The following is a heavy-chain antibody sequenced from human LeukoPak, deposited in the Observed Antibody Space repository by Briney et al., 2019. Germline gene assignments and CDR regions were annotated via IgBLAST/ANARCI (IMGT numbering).Heavy chain of an antibody. CDR2: IIPIFGTA. V-gene: IGHV1-69*13. CDR3: ARVGSHGPPLNYYYGMDV. CDR1: GGTFSSYA. J-gene: IGHJ6*02. Sequence: SVKVSCKASGGTFSSYAISWVRQGPGQGLEWMGGIIPIFGTANYAQKFQGRVTITADESTSTAYMELSSLRSEDTAVYYCARVGSHGPPLNYYYGMDVWGQGTTVTVSS. D-gene: IGHD5-18*01.